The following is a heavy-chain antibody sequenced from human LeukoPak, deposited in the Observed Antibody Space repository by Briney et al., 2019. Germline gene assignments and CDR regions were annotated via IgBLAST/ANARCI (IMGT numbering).Heavy chain of an antibody. J-gene: IGHJ5*02. CDR2: INPNSGGT. V-gene: IGHV1-2*02. CDR1: GYTFTGYY. D-gene: IGHD3-22*01. Sequence: ASVKVSCKASGYTFTGYYMHWVRQAPGQGLEWMGWINPNSGGTNYAQKFQGRVTMTRDMSTSTVYMELSSLRSEDTAVYYCATSLPYYYDSSGYHYNWFDPWGQGTLVTVSS. CDR3: ATSLPYYYDSSGYHYNWFDP.